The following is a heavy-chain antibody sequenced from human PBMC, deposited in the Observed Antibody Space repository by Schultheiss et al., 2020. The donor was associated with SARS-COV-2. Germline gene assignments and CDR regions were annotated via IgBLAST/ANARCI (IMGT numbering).Heavy chain of an antibody. D-gene: IGHD6-19*01. J-gene: IGHJ4*02. CDR2: ISAYNGNT. V-gene: IGHV1-18*01. CDR3: ARGQKSGWGRSATGPDY. CDR1: GYTFTSYG. Sequence: ASVKVSCKASGYTFTSYGISWVRQAPGQGLEWMGWISAYNGNTNYAQKLQGRVTMTTDTSTSTAYMELRSLRSDDTAVYYCARGQKSGWGRSATGPDYWGQGTLVTVSS.